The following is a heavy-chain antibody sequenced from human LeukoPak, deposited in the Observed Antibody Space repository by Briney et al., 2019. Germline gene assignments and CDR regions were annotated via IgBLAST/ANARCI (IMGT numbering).Heavy chain of an antibody. CDR1: GFTFSNAW. D-gene: IGHD5-24*01. CDR3: TTRRQDGC. Sequence: PGGSLRLSCAASGFTFSNAWMSRVRQAPGKGLEWVGRIKSKIDGGTIDYGAPVKGRFTISRDDSRNTLYLQMNSLKTEDTAVYYCTTRRQDGCWGQGTLVTVS. V-gene: IGHV3-15*01. CDR2: IKSKIDGGTI. J-gene: IGHJ4*02.